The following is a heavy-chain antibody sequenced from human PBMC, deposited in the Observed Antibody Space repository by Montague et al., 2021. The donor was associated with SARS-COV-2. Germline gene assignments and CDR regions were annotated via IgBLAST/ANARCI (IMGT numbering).Heavy chain of an antibody. V-gene: IGHV4-4*02. J-gene: IGHJ4*02. CDR2: ICLSGFT. Sequence: SETLSLTCVVSDVSLSTSTWWSWVRQSPGKGLEWVGEICLSGFTXYNPSVKSRVSISLGDSRSQFSLRLTPVTAADTAVYFCARGGLGNRGFDYWGQGTLVTVSS. CDR1: DVSLSTSTW. D-gene: IGHD3/OR15-3a*01. CDR3: ARGGLGNRGFDY.